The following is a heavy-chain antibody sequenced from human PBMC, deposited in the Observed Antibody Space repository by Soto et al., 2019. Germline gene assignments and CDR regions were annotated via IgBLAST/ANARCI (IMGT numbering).Heavy chain of an antibody. CDR3: AKDPGIVVVPLPGGYFDY. V-gene: IGHV3-23*01. D-gene: IGHD2-2*01. CDR2: IFGSGGGI. J-gene: IGHJ4*02. Sequence: QPGGSLRLSCAASGFTFYVYAMSWVRQAPGKGLEWVSGIFGSGGGISYADSVKGRFTISRDNSNNMLYLQMHSLRAEDTAVYYCAKDPGIVVVPLPGGYFDYWGQGTLVTVSS. CDR1: GFTFYVYA.